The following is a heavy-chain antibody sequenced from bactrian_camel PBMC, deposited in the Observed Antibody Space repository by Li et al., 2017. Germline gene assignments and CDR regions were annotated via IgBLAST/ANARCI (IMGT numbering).Heavy chain of an antibody. CDR2: ISADGAE. D-gene: IGHD3*01. V-gene: IGHV3S53*01. Sequence: HVQLVESGGGSVQAGESLKLSCTIPGFTSDRCDMHWSRVTTGGQREWVASISADGAETYSDSVKGRFAISRHNGENAVRLRMSDLAPRDTAVYFCAVDRPIRLRAPIITFRKIQNCGDTDDLYWGQGTQVTVS. CDR1: GFTSDRCD. J-gene: IGHJ4*01. CDR3: AVDRPIRLRAPIITFRKIQNCGDTDDLY.